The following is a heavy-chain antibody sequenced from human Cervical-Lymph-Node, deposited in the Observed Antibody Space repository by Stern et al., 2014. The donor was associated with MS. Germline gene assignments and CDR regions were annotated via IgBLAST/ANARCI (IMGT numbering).Heavy chain of an antibody. V-gene: IGHV5-51*01. CDR1: GYSFTSYW. CDR2: FYPGDSKP. CDR3: VRQAPEQTLDY. J-gene: IGHJ4*02. Sequence: EVQLVESGAEVKKPGDSLKISCKASGYSFTSYWIGWVRQMPGKGLEWMGVFYPGDSKPRYGPSYQGQVTISADRSISTAYLQWSSLKASDTAMYYCVRQAPEQTLDYWGQGTLVTVSS. D-gene: IGHD1/OR15-1a*01.